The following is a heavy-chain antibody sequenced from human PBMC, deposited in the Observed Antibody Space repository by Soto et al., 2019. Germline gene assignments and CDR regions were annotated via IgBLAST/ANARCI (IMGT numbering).Heavy chain of an antibody. CDR2: TSAYNGNT. CDR3: AIGRIAARPMKTQDG. V-gene: IGHV1-18*04. J-gene: IGHJ6*02. CDR1: GYTFTSYG. Sequence: TPERVSCQASGYTFTSYGISWVRQAPGQGLEWMGWTSAYNGNTNYAQKLQGKVTMTTDTSTSTAYMELRSLRSDDTAVYYCAIGRIAARPMKTQDGWGQGTTFT. D-gene: IGHD6-6*01.